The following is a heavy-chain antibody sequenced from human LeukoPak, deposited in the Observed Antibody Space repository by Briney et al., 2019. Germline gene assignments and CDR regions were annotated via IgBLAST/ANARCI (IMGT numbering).Heavy chain of an antibody. CDR1: GYTLTELS. CDR2: FDPEDGET. V-gene: IGHV1-24*01. J-gene: IGHJ4*02. CDR3: ATVVMCSGSYWG. Sequence: ASVKVSCKVSGYTLTELSMHWVRQAPGKGLEWMGGFDPEDGETIYAQKFQGRVTMTEDTSTDTAYMELSSLRSEDTAVYYCATVVMCSGSYWGWGQGTLVTVSS. D-gene: IGHD1-26*01.